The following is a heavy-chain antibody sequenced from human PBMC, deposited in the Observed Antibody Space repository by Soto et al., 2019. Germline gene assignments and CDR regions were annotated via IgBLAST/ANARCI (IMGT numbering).Heavy chain of an antibody. CDR2: INPNNGNT. Sequence: ASVKVSCKASGGGNLRDYRTTWVRRAPGQRLEWMGWINPNNGNTNYSQNFQGRVTITGDTSASTAYMELSSLRSEDTAVYYCARAPTVTTYDAFDIWGQGTMVTVSS. J-gene: IGHJ3*02. CDR3: ARAPTVTTYDAFDI. CDR1: GGGNLRDYR. D-gene: IGHD4-17*01. V-gene: IGHV1-3*01.